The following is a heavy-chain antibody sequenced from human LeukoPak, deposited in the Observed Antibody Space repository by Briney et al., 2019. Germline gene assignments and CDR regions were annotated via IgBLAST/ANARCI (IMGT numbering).Heavy chain of an antibody. Sequence: SETLSLTCTVSGYSISSGYYWGWIRQPPGKGLEWIGEINYSGSTNYNPSLKSRVTISVDTSKNQFSLKLSSVTAADTAVYYCARRRIAAAGHFDYWGQGTLVTVSS. D-gene: IGHD6-13*01. J-gene: IGHJ4*02. CDR2: INYSGST. CDR3: ARRRIAAAGHFDY. CDR1: GYSISSGYY. V-gene: IGHV4-38-2*02.